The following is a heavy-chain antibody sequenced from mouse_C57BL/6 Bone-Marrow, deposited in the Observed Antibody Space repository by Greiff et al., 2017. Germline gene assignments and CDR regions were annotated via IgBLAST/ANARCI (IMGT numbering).Heavy chain of an antibody. V-gene: IGHV1-19*01. CDR1: GYTFTDYY. CDR2: INPYNGGT. D-gene: IGHD2-5*01. J-gene: IGHJ3*01. Sequence: VQLQQSGPVLVKPGASVKMSCKASGYTFTDYYMNWVKQSHGKSLEWIGVINPYNGGTSYNQKFKGKATLTVDKSSSTAYMELNRLTSEDSAVYYCAREDYSNPGWFAYWGQGTLVTVSA. CDR3: AREDYSNPGWFAY.